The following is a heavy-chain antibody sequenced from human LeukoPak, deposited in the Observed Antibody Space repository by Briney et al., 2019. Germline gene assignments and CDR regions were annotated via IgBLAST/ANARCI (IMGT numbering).Heavy chain of an antibody. CDR3: YVIIAVAGTGDY. CDR1: GFTFSSYA. Sequence: GGSLRLSCAASGFTFSSYAMSWVRQAPGKGLEWVSAISGSGGSTYYADSVKGRFTISRDNSKNTLYLQVNSLRAEDTAVYYCYVIIAVAGTGDYWGQGTLVTVSS. J-gene: IGHJ4*02. D-gene: IGHD6-19*01. CDR2: ISGSGGST. V-gene: IGHV3-23*01.